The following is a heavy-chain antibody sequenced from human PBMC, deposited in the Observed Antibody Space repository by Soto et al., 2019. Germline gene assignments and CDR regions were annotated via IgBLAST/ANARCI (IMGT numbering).Heavy chain of an antibody. CDR2: ISHDGSQK. J-gene: IGHJ4*02. CDR1: GFRFSDYA. D-gene: IGHD4-17*01. V-gene: IGHV3-30-3*01. CDR3: ATFGDYPRDFDF. Sequence: QVQLVESGGGVVQPGRSLRLSCVASGFRFSDYAMHWVRQAPGKGLEWLAVISHDGSQKYYADPVKGRFTISRDNSISTLYLQMNSQRAEDTAVYYCATFGDYPRDFDFWGQGTQVTVSS.